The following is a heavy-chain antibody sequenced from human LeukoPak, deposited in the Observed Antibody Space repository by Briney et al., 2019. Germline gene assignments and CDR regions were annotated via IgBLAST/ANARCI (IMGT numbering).Heavy chain of an antibody. CDR2: IYYSGST. CDR1: GGSISSGGYY. D-gene: IGHD3-16*02. CDR3: ARYVVITFGGVIVLGPSPGWFDP. Sequence: SETLSLTCTVSGGSISSGGYYWSWIRQHPGKGLEWIGYIYYSGSTNYNPSLKSRVTISVDTSKNQFSLKLSSVTAADTAVYYCARYVVITFGGVIVLGPSPGWFDPWGQGTLVTVSS. J-gene: IGHJ5*02. V-gene: IGHV4-61*08.